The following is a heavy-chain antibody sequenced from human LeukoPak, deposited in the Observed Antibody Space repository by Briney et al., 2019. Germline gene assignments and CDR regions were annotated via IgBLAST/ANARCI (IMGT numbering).Heavy chain of an antibody. CDR1: GGSISSGSYY. V-gene: IGHV4-61*02. D-gene: IGHD5-24*01. CDR2: IYTSGST. J-gene: IGHJ4*02. Sequence: SQTLSLTCTVSGGSISSGSYYWSWIRQPAGKGLEWIGRIYTSGSTNYNPSLKSRVTISVDTSKNQFSLKLSSVTAADTAVYYCVSTSRLSRLTMATTPNFDYWGQGTLVTVSS. CDR3: VSTSRLSRLTMATTPNFDY.